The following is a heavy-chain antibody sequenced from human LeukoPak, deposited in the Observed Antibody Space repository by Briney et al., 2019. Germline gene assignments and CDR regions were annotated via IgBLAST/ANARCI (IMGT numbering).Heavy chain of an antibody. CDR1: GYTFTGYY. Sequence: GASVKVSCKASGYTFTGYYMHWVRQAPGQGLEWMGWINPISGGTNYAQKFQGRVTMTRDTSISTAYMELSRLRSDDTAVYYCARELYYDILTGYSNWFDPWGQGTLVTVSS. V-gene: IGHV1-2*02. D-gene: IGHD3-9*01. CDR2: INPISGGT. CDR3: ARELYYDILTGYSNWFDP. J-gene: IGHJ5*02.